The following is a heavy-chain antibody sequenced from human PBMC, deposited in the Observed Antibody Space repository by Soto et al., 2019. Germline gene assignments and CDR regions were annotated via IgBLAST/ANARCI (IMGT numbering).Heavy chain of an antibody. D-gene: IGHD6-19*01. CDR1: GYTFTSYD. Sequence: KPPRASVKVSCKASGYTFTSYDINWVRQATGQGLEWMGWMNPNSGNTGYAQKFQGRVTMTRNTSISTAYMELSSLRSEDTAVYYCARGGVIAVAGSLFDAFDIWGQGTMVTVSS. CDR2: MNPNSGNT. J-gene: IGHJ3*02. CDR3: ARGGVIAVAGSLFDAFDI. V-gene: IGHV1-8*01.